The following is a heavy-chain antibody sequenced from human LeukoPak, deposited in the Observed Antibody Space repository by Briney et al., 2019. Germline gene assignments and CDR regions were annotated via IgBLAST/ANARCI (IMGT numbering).Heavy chain of an antibody. CDR1: GFTFDDYA. Sequence: GGSLRLSCAASGFTFDDYAMHWVRQAPGKGLEWVSGISWNSGSIGYADSVKGRFTTSRDNAKNSLYLQMNSLRAEDTALYYCAKDLYSSGWSAFDIWGQGTMVTVSS. D-gene: IGHD6-19*01. CDR3: AKDLYSSGWSAFDI. CDR2: ISWNSGSI. J-gene: IGHJ3*02. V-gene: IGHV3-9*01.